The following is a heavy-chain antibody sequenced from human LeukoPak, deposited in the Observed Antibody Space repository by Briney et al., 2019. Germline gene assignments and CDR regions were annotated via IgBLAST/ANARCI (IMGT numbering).Heavy chain of an antibody. Sequence: GGSLRLSCAASGFTFSDYYTSWIRQAPGKGLEWVSYISSSSTYTNYADSVKGRFTISRDNAKNSLYLQMNSLRAEDTGVYYCARSLRRDCDSTSCWAALDIWGQGTMVTVSS. D-gene: IGHD2-2*01. V-gene: IGHV3-11*03. CDR1: GFTFSDYY. CDR2: ISSSSTYT. CDR3: ARSLRRDCDSTSCWAALDI. J-gene: IGHJ3*02.